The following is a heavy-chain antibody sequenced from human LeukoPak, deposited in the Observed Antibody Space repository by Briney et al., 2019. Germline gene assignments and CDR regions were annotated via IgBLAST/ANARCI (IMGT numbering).Heavy chain of an antibody. D-gene: IGHD3-3*01. V-gene: IGHV1-2*02. CDR2: INPNSGGT. CDR1: GYTFTGYY. J-gene: IGHJ4*02. CDR3: ARGDRSITIFGVAFDY. Sequence: ASVKVSCKASGYTFTGYYMHWVRQAPGQGLEWMGWINPNSGGTNYAQKFQGRVTMTRDTSISTAYMELSRLRSDDTAVYYCARGDRSITIFGVAFDYWGQGTLVTVSS.